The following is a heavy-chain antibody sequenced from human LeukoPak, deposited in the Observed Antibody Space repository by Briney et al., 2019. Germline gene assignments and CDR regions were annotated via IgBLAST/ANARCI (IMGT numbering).Heavy chain of an antibody. D-gene: IGHD3-10*01. V-gene: IGHV3-23*01. CDR3: AKFFGRSFTPYYFDY. J-gene: IGHJ4*02. CDR2: ISGSGGST. Sequence: GGSLRLSCAASGFTFSSYAMSWVRQAPGKELEWVSAISGSGGSTYYADSVKGRFTISRDNSKNTLYLQMNSLRAEDTAVYYCAKFFGRSFTPYYFDYWGQGTLVTVSS. CDR1: GFTFSSYA.